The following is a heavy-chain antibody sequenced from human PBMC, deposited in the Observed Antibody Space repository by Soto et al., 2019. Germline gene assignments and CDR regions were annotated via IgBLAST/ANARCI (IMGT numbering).Heavy chain of an antibody. D-gene: IGHD3-22*01. Sequence: QVQLQESGPGLVKPSQTLSLTCTVSGGSISSGGYYWSWIRQHPGKGLEWIGYIYYSVSTYYNPSLKSRVTISVDTSKNQFSLKLSSVTAADTAVYYCASGPPRSSGYYFDYWGQGTLVTVSS. J-gene: IGHJ4*02. CDR3: ASGPPRSSGYYFDY. CDR1: GGSISSGGYY. V-gene: IGHV4-31*03. CDR2: IYYSVST.